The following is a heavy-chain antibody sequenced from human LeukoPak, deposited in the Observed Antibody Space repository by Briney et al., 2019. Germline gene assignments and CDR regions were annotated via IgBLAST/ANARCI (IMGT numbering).Heavy chain of an antibody. J-gene: IGHJ4*02. CDR2: INWNGGST. CDR3: ARGTEFYDYVWGSYPPGDY. CDR1: GFTFDDYG. Sequence: GGSLRLSCTASGFTFDDYGMSWVRQAPGKGLEWVSGINWNGGSTGYADSVKGRFTISRDNAKSSLYLQMNSLRAEDTALYYCARGTEFYDYVWGSYPPGDYWGQGTLVTVSS. D-gene: IGHD3-16*02. V-gene: IGHV3-20*04.